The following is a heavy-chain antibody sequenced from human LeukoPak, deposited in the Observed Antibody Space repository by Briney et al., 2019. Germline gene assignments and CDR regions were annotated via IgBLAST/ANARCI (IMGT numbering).Heavy chain of an antibody. V-gene: IGHV4-4*07. CDR3: ARGSYDFWSGFLRDV. D-gene: IGHD3-3*01. J-gene: IGHJ6*04. Sequence: SETLSLTCTVSGGSISSYYWSWIRQPAGKGLEWIGRIYTSGSTNYNPSLKSRVTISVDKSKNQFSLKLSSVTAADTAVYYCARGSYDFWSGFLRDVWGKGTTVTVSS. CDR1: GGSISSYY. CDR2: IYTSGST.